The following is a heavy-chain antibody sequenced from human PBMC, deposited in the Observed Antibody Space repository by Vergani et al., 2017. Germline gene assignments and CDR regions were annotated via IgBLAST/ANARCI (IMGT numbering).Heavy chain of an antibody. D-gene: IGHD4-17*01. CDR1: GFTFSNSA. Sequence: VQLLESGGGLVQPGGSLRLSCAASGFTFSNSAMSWVRPAPGKGLEWVSAISGSGSSTYYADSVEGRFTISRDNSKNTLYLQMNSLRAEDTAVYYCAKEGDGDTCFDYWGQGTLVTVSS. CDR3: AKEGDGDTCFDY. J-gene: IGHJ4*02. CDR2: ISGSGSST. V-gene: IGHV3-23*01.